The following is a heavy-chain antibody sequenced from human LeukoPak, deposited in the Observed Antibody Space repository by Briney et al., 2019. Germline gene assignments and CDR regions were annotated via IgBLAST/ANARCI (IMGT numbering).Heavy chain of an antibody. CDR3: ARDPRSYYYDSSALDAFDI. V-gene: IGHV4-4*07. Sequence: SETLSLTCTVSGGSISSYYWSWIRQPAGKGLEWIGRIYTSGSTNYNPSLKSRVTMSVDTSKNQSSLKLSSVTAADTAVYYCARDPRSYYYDSSALDAFDIWGQGTMVTVSS. CDR1: GGSISSYY. CDR2: IYTSGST. J-gene: IGHJ3*02. D-gene: IGHD3-22*01.